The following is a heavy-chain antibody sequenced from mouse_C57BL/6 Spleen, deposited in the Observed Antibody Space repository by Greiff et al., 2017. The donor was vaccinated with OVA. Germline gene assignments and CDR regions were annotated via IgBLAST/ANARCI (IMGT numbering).Heavy chain of an antibody. CDR3: ASSNRYWYFDV. CDR1: GYTFTSYW. CDR2: INPSNGGT. Sequence: QVHVKQPGTELVKPGASVKLSCKASGYTFTSYWMHWVKQRPGQGLEWIGNINPSNGGTNYNEKFKSKATLTVDKSSSTAYMQLSSLTSEDSAVYYCASSNRYWYFDVWGTGTTVTVSS. V-gene: IGHV1-53*01. D-gene: IGHD4-1*01. J-gene: IGHJ1*03.